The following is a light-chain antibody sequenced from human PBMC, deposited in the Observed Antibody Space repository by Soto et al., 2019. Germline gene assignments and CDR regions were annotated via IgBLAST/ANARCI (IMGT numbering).Light chain of an antibody. V-gene: IGKV1-9*01. J-gene: IGKJ4*01. CDR2: AAS. CDR3: QQLWTYPLT. Sequence: DTQLTQSPSFLSASVGDRVTIACRASQDVSRSVGWYQQKSGTAPKLLISAASTLNSGVPSRFSGSGSGTDFTLTISSLQPEDFATYYCQQLWTYPLTFGGGTKVEI. CDR1: QDVSRS.